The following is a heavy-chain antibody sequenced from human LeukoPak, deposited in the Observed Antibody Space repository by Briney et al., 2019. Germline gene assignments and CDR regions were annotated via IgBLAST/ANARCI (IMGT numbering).Heavy chain of an antibody. D-gene: IGHD1-26*01. CDR3: AKDPGMYSGSYSGYYYGMDV. J-gene: IGHJ6*02. Sequence: PGGSLRLSCAASGFTFSSYAMSWVRQAPGKGLEWVSAISGSGGSTYYADSVKGRFTISRDNSKNTLYLQMNSLRAEDTAVYYCAKDPGMYSGSYSGYYYGMDVWGQGTTVTVSS. V-gene: IGHV3-23*01. CDR2: ISGSGGST. CDR1: GFTFSSYA.